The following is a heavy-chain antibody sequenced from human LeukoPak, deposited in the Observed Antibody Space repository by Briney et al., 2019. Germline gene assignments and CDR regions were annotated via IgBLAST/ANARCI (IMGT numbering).Heavy chain of an antibody. Sequence: ASVKVSCKASEYIFTGYYMHWVRQAPGQGLERMGRINPNNGATNYAQKLQGRVTMTTDTSTSTAYMELRSLRSDDTAVYYCARDGAYYYDSSGYYLPHYYYGMDVWGQGTTVTVSS. CDR3: ARDGAYYYDSSGYYLPHYYYGMDV. V-gene: IGHV1-2*06. J-gene: IGHJ6*02. D-gene: IGHD3-22*01. CDR1: EYIFTGYY. CDR2: INPNNGAT.